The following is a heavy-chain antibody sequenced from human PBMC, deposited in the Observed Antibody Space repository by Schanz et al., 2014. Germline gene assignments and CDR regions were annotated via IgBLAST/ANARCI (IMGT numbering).Heavy chain of an antibody. J-gene: IGHJ4*02. CDR2: MYYSTSP. CDR1: GVSISSHY. D-gene: IGHD5-12*01. V-gene: IGHV4-59*11. Sequence: QVQLKESGPGLVKPSETLSLTCTVSGVSISSHYWTWIRQPPGKGLELIGYMYYSTSPTYNPSRKSRVTISMDTSKREISRTLRSVTAADTAVYYCARDGRYSGADAGTIDFWGQGTLAIVSS. CDR3: ARDGRYSGADAGTIDF.